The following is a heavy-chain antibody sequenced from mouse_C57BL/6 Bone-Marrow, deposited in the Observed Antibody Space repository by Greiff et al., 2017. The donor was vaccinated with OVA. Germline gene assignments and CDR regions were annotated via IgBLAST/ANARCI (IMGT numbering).Heavy chain of an antibody. Sequence: EVQLQQSGAELVQPGASVKLSCTASGFNIKDYYMHWVKQRTEKGLEWIGRIDPEDGETKYAPKVQGKATITADTASNTAYLQLSSLTSEDTAVYYCAIGSRLVYWYFDVWGTGTTVTVSS. CDR1: GFNIKDYY. CDR2: IDPEDGET. CDR3: AIGSRLVYWYFDV. J-gene: IGHJ1*03. V-gene: IGHV14-2*01. D-gene: IGHD1-1*01.